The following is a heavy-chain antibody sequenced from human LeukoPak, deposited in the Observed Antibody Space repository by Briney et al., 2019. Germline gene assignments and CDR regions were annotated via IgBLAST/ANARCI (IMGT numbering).Heavy chain of an antibody. CDR3: ASLTYYDFWSGYYVFDY. V-gene: IGHV4-39*01. D-gene: IGHD3-3*01. Sequence: PSETLSLTCTVSGGSNSSSSYYWGWIRQPPGKGLEWIGSIYYSGSTYYNPSLKSRVTISVDTSKNQFSLKLSSVTAADTAVYYCASLTYYDFWSGYYVFDYWGQGTLVTVSS. CDR2: IYYSGST. J-gene: IGHJ4*02. CDR1: GGSNSSSSYY.